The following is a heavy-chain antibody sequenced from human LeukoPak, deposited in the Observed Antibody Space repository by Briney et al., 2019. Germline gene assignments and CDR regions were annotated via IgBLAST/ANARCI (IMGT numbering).Heavy chain of an antibody. J-gene: IGHJ4*02. Sequence: GGSLRLSCAASGFTFSNYAMRWVRQAPGKGLEWVSSIGSGGTTHYADSVKGRFTISRDNSKNTLFLQMNSLRAEDTAVYYCAKYFYDSSTYSFDYWGQGTLVTVSP. CDR2: IGSGGTT. V-gene: IGHV3-23*01. D-gene: IGHD3-22*01. CDR1: GFTFSNYA. CDR3: AKYFYDSSTYSFDY.